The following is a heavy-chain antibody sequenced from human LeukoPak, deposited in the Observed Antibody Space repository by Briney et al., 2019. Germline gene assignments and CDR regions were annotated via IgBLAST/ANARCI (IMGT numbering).Heavy chain of an antibody. J-gene: IGHJ3*02. CDR2: ISYDGSNK. V-gene: IGHV3-30*04. Sequence: GRSLRLSCAAPGFTFSSYAMHWVRQAPGKGLGWVAVISYDGSNKYYADSVKGRFTISRDNSKNTMYLQMNSLRAEDTAVYYCARELIAAVYAFDIWGQGTMVTVSS. CDR3: ARELIAAVYAFDI. CDR1: GFTFSSYA. D-gene: IGHD6-13*01.